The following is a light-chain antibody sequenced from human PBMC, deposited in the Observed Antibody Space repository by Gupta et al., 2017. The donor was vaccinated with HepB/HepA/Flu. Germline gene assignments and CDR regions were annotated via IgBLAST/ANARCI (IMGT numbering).Light chain of an antibody. CDR2: DAS. J-gene: IGKJ3*01. V-gene: IGKV1-33*01. CDR1: QDISNY. CDR3: QQYDNLPSVT. Sequence: DIQMTQSPSSLSASVGDRVTITCQASQDISNYLNWYQQKPGKAPKLLIYDASNLETGVPSRFSGSGSGTDFTFTISSLQPEDIATYYCQQYDNLPSVTFGHGTKVDIK.